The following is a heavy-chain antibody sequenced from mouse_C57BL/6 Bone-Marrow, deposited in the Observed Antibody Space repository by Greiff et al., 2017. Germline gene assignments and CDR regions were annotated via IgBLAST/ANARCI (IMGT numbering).Heavy chain of an antibody. D-gene: IGHD2-2*01. Sequence: VHLQQSGAELARPGASVKLSCKASGYTFTSYGISWVKQRTGQGLEWIGEIYPRSGNTYYNEKFKGKATLTADKSSSTAYMELRSLTSEDSAVYFCARYGYDGFAYWGQGTLVTVSA. CDR2: IYPRSGNT. V-gene: IGHV1-81*01. CDR3: ARYGYDGFAY. CDR1: GYTFTSYG. J-gene: IGHJ3*01.